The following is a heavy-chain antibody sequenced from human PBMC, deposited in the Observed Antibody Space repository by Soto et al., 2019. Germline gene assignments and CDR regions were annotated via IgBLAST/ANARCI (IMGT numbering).Heavy chain of an antibody. CDR1: GFTFSSYS. CDR3: ARDGATVTRRSPEY. CDR2: ISSSSSTI. J-gene: IGHJ4*02. D-gene: IGHD4-17*01. V-gene: IGHV3-48*01. Sequence: GGSLRLSCAASGFTFSSYSMNWVRQAPGKGLEWVSYISSSSSTIYYADSVKGRFTISRDNAKNSLYLQMNSLRAEDTAVYYCARDGATVTRRSPEYWGQGTLVTVSS.